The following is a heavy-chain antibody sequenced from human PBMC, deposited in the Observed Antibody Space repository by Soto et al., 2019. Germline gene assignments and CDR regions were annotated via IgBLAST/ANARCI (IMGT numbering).Heavy chain of an antibody. D-gene: IGHD3-3*01. CDR1: GYTFTSYG. J-gene: IGHJ4*02. Sequence: GASVKVSCKASGYTFTSYGISWVRQAPGQGLEWMGWISAYNGNTNYAQKLQGRVTMTTDTSTSTAYMELRSLRSDDTAVYYCARETHYDFWSGYYGSWDYWGPGTLVTVSS. CDR2: ISAYNGNT. V-gene: IGHV1-18*01. CDR3: ARETHYDFWSGYYGSWDY.